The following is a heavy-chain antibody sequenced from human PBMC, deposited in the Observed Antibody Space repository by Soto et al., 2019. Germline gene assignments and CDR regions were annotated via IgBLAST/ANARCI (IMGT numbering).Heavy chain of an antibody. CDR2: VIHSGST. CDR1: GGSFSSYY. Sequence: SETLSLTCAVYGGSFSSYYWSWIRQPPGKGLEWIGEVIHSGSTHYNPSLKSRVNMSIDTSKNQFSLNLSSVTAADTAVYYCASQVWAFDYWGQGTLVTVSS. V-gene: IGHV4-34*12. CDR3: ASQVWAFDY. D-gene: IGHD2-8*01. J-gene: IGHJ4*02.